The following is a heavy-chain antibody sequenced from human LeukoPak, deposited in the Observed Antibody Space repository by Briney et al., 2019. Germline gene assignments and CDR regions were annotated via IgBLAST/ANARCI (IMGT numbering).Heavy chain of an antibody. CDR3: ARAPAKRLRDTAMVRSYYFDY. CDR2: IYYSGST. J-gene: IGHJ4*02. Sequence: KPSETLSLTCTVSGGSISSYYWSWIRQPPGKGLEWIGYIYYSGSTNYNPSLKSRVTILVDTSKNQFSLKLSSVTAADTAVYYCARAPAKRLRDTAMVRSYYFDYWGQGTLVTVSS. V-gene: IGHV4-59*12. CDR1: GGSISSYY. D-gene: IGHD5-18*01.